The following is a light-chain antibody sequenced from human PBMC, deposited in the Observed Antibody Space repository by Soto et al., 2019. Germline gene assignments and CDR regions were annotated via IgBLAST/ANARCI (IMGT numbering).Light chain of an antibody. CDR1: QSVSSN. CDR3: QQYNNWPPWT. V-gene: IGKV3-15*01. CDR2: GAS. Sequence: EIVMTQSPATLSVSPGERATLSCRASQSVSSNLAWYQQKPGQAPRLLIYGASTRTTGIPARFSGSGSGTEFTLIIFSLQSEDFAVYYCQQYNNWPPWTFGQGTKVDIK. J-gene: IGKJ1*01.